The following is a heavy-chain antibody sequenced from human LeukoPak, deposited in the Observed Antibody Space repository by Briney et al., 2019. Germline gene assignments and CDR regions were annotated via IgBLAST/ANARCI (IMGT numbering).Heavy chain of an antibody. J-gene: IGHJ4*02. CDR1: GFAFSSYW. CDR2: IKGDGSER. CDR3: ARVLPYGSGIQDH. V-gene: IGHV3-7*04. D-gene: IGHD3-10*01. Sequence: GGSLRLSCAASGFAFSSYWMAWVRQTPGKGLEWVAHIKGDGSERYYVDSVKGRFTISRDNAEISLSLQMNSLGAEDTDVYYCARVLPYGSGIQDHWGQGTLVTVSS.